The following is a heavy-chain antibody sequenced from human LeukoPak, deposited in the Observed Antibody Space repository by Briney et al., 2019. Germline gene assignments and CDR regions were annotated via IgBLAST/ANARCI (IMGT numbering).Heavy chain of an antibody. J-gene: IGHJ4*02. Sequence: ASVKVSCKASGGTFSSYAISWVRQAPGQGLEWMGGIIPIFGTANYAQKFQGRVTITADESTSTAYMELSSLRSEDTAVYYCARDTYYYDSSGYSYRYWGQGTLVTVSS. D-gene: IGHD3-22*01. V-gene: IGHV1-69*13. CDR1: GGTFSSYA. CDR3: ARDTYYYDSSGYSYRY. CDR2: IIPIFGTA.